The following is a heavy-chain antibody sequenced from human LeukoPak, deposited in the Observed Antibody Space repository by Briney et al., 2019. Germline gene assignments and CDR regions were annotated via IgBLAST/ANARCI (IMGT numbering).Heavy chain of an antibody. CDR2: INSDGNST. Sequence: PGGSLRLSCAASGFTFSTYWMHWVRQAPGKGLVWVSRINSDGNSTSYADSVKGRFTISRDNAKNTLYLQMNSLRAEDTAVYYCARSGRGLYYFDYWGQGALVTVSS. V-gene: IGHV3-74*01. CDR1: GFTFSTYW. CDR3: ARSGRGLYYFDY. D-gene: IGHD3-10*01. J-gene: IGHJ4*02.